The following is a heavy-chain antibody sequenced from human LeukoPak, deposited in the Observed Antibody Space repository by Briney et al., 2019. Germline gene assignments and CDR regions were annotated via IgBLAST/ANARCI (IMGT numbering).Heavy chain of an antibody. D-gene: IGHD3-22*01. CDR3: ARVAGPDFAYDSSGYPTDWFDP. CDR2: IIPIFGTA. V-gene: IGHV1-69*05. J-gene: IGHJ5*02. CDR1: GNTLSDFS. Sequence: SVKVSCKVSGNTLSDFSIHWVRQAPGKGLEWMGGIIPIFGTANYAQKFQGRVTITTDESTSTAYMELSSLRSEDTAVYYCARVAGPDFAYDSSGYPTDWFDPWGQGTLVTVSS.